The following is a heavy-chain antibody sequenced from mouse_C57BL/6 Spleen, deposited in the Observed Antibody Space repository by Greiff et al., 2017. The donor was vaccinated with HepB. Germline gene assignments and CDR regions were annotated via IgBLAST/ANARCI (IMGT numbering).Heavy chain of an antibody. J-gene: IGHJ4*01. CDR3: VRQYDYDGAMDY. D-gene: IGHD2-4*01. CDR2: IRSKSNNYAT. Sequence: DVQLVESGGGLVQPKGSLKLSCAASGFSFNTYAMNWVRQAPGKGLEWVARIRSKSNNYATYYADSVKDRFTISRDDSESMLYLQMNNLKTEDTAMYYCVRQYDYDGAMDYWGQGTSVTVSS. CDR1: GFSFNTYA. V-gene: IGHV10-1*01.